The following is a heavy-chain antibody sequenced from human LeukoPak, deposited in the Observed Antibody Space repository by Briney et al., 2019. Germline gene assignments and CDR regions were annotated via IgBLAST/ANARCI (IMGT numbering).Heavy chain of an antibody. D-gene: IGHD6-19*01. V-gene: IGHV1-2*02. CDR3: ASGPEVYTTGWYYFDY. Sequence: ASVKVSCKASGYTFTAYYIHWVRQAPGQGLEWVGWINPNSGGANFAQKFQGRVTMTRDTSISTAYMDLSWPRSDDTAVYYCASGPEVYTTGWYYFDYWGQGTLVTVSS. CDR2: INPNSGGA. CDR1: GYTFTAYY. J-gene: IGHJ4*02.